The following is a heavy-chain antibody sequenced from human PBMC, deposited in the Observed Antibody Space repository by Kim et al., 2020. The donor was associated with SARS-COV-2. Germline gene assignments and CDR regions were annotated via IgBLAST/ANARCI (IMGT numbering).Heavy chain of an antibody. D-gene: IGHD2-2*01. Sequence: NYTPSLQSRFTKSVDTSKNPFSRPLTSVTAADTAMYYCARISTRWSPFDYWGQGTLVTVSS. V-gene: IGHV4-59*01. J-gene: IGHJ4*02. CDR3: ARISTRWSPFDY.